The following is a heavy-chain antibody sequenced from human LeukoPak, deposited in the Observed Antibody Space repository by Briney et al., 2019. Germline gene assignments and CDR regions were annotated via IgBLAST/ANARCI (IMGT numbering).Heavy chain of an antibody. J-gene: IGHJ6*03. Sequence: PSETLSLTCTVSGGSISSYYWSWIRQPAGKGLEWIGRIYTSGSTNYNPSLKSRVTMSVDRSKNQFSLKLSSVTAADTAVYYCARVVTTVTPVGYYYYYMDVCGKGTTVTVSS. CDR2: IYTSGST. D-gene: IGHD4-11*01. CDR3: ARVVTTVTPVGYYYYYMDV. V-gene: IGHV4-4*07. CDR1: GGSISSYY.